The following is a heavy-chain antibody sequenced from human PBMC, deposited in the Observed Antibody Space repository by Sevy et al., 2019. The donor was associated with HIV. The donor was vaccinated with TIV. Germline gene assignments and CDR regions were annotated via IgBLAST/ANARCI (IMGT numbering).Heavy chain of an antibody. CDR3: AKDLNLPLEWLLQPRGYFDY. V-gene: IGHV3-30*18. Sequence: GGSLRLSCAASGFTFSSYGMHWVRQAPGKGLEWVAVISYDGSNKYYADSVKGQFTISRDNSKNTLYLQMNSLRAEDTAVYYCAKDLNLPLEWLLQPRGYFDYWGQGTLVTVSS. D-gene: IGHD3-3*01. CDR2: ISYDGSNK. J-gene: IGHJ4*02. CDR1: GFTFSSYG.